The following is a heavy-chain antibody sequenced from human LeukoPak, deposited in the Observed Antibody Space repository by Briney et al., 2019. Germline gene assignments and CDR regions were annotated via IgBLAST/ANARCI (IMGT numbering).Heavy chain of an antibody. CDR1: GGSISSGSYY. J-gene: IGHJ3*02. D-gene: IGHD3-10*01. CDR3: ARANPWAPRRHGSFDI. Sequence: SETLSLTCTVSGGSISSGSYYWSWIRQPAGKGLEWIGRIYTSGSTNYNPSLKSRVTISVDTSKNQFSLKLSSVTAADTAVYYCARANPWAPRRHGSFDIWGQGTMVTVSS. CDR2: IYTSGST. V-gene: IGHV4-61*02.